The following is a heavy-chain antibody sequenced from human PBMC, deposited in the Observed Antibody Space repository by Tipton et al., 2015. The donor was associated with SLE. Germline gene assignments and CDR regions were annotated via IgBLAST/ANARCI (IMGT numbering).Heavy chain of an antibody. D-gene: IGHD3-22*01. CDR1: GFTFSDYY. CDR3: ARDRLFLYYDSRGYDY. CDR2: ISSSSSYT. V-gene: IGHV3-11*06. Sequence: SLRLSCAASGFTFSDYYMSWIRQASGKGLEWVSYISSSSSYTNYADSVKGRFTISRDNAKNSLYLQMNSLRAEDTAVCYCARDRLFLYYDSRGYDYWGQGTLVTVSS. J-gene: IGHJ4*02.